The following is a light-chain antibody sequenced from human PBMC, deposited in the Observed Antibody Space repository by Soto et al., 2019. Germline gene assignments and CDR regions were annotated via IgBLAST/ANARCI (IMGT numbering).Light chain of an antibody. J-gene: IGLJ3*02. V-gene: IGLV1-40*01. Sequence: QSVLTQPPSVSGAPGQRVTISCTGSSSNIGAGYDVHWYQQLPGTAPKLLIYGNSNRPSGVPDRFSGSKSGTSASLAITGLQAEDEADYCCQSYDSSLGGAVFGGWTKLTVL. CDR3: QSYDSSLGGAV. CDR2: GNS. CDR1: SSNIGAGYD.